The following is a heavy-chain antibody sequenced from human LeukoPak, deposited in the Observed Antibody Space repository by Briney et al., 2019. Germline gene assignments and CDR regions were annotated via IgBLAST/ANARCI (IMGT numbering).Heavy chain of an antibody. D-gene: IGHD2-8*01. CDR3: ARYYDAFDI. V-gene: IGHV4-59*08. CDR1: GGSINSYY. Sequence: SETLSLTCAVSGGSINSYYGSWIRQPPGMGLEWIGYIYYSASTNYNPSLKSRVTISVDTSKNQFSLKLSSVTAADTAVYYCARYYDAFDIWGQGTMVTVSS. CDR2: IYYSAST. J-gene: IGHJ3*02.